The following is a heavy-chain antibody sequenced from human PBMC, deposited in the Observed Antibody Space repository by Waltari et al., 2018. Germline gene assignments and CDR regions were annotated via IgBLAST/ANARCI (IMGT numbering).Heavy chain of an antibody. V-gene: IGHV1-69*04. D-gene: IGHD5-12*01. Sequence: QVQLVQSGAEVKKPGSSVKVSCKASGGTVSSYAISWVRQAPGQGLEWMGGSIPSLGIANYAQQCQGRVTITADESTSTAYMELSSLRSEDTAVYYCAREEVGRWLQSDYWGQGTLVTVSS. J-gene: IGHJ4*02. CDR3: AREEVGRWLQSDY. CDR1: GGTVSSYA. CDR2: SIPSLGIA.